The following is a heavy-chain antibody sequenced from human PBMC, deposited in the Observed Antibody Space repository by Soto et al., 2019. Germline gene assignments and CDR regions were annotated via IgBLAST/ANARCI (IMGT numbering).Heavy chain of an antibody. J-gene: IGHJ4*02. V-gene: IGHV4-30-4*08. CDR1: GDSISNSRFY. CDR3: ARDDDYGDSKAFSH. Sequence: SETLSLTCRVSGDSISNSRFYWAWIRQPPWKGLEWIGYIYYSGSTYYNPSLKSRVTIAVDTSKNQFSLKLSSVTAADTAVYYFARDDDYGDSKAFSHWGQGTLVTVSP. D-gene: IGHD4-17*01. CDR2: IYYSGST.